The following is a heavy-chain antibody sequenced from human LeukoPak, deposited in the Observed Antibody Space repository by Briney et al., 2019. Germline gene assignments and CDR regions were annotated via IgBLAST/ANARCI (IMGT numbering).Heavy chain of an antibody. V-gene: IGHV4-39*07. CDR1: GGSISSGSYY. CDR3: ARGPYYGSGSYYKY. D-gene: IGHD3-10*01. CDR2: INHSGST. J-gene: IGHJ4*02. Sequence: SETLSLTCTVSGGSISSGSYYWSWIRQPPGKGLEWIGEINHSGSTNYNPSLKSRVIISVDTSKNQFSLKLSSVTAADTAVYYCARGPYYGSGSYYKYWGQGTLVTVSS.